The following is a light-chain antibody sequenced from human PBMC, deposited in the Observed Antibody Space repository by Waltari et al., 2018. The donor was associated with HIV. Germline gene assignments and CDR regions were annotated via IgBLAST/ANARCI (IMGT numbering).Light chain of an antibody. V-gene: IGLV2-8*01. J-gene: IGLJ2*01. Sequence: QSALTQPPSASGSPGQSVTISCTGTSSDIGGYNYVSWYLQHPGKAPKLIIYEVTKRPAGLPNRFSGSKSGNTASLTVSGLQAEDEADYYCVSYAGSNTVIFGGGTKLTVL. CDR1: SSDIGGYNY. CDR3: VSYAGSNTVI. CDR2: EVT.